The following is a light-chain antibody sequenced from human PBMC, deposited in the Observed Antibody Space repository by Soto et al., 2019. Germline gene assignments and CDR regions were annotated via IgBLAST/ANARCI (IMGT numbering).Light chain of an antibody. CDR2: EVN. J-gene: IGLJ1*01. CDR1: TSGLEIKIL. V-gene: IGLV2-14*03. CDR3: SSYSDSDTKV. Sequence: QSVLTQPPSASGTPGQRVTISCSGSTSGLEIKILNWYQQYPGKAPKLIIYEVNNRPSGVSGRFSGSKSDTTAYLTISGLQAEDEADYYCSSYSDSDTKVFGSGTKVTVL.